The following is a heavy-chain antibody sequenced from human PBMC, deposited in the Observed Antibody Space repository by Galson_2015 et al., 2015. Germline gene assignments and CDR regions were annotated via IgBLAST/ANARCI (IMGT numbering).Heavy chain of an antibody. CDR1: GFTFSSYA. CDR3: ARDESEDGTGTTVGYFDY. Sequence: SLRLSCAASGFTFSSYAMHWVRQAPGKGLEWVAVISYDGSNKYYADSVKGRFTISRDNSKNTLYLQMNSLRAEDTAVYYCARDESEDGTGTTVGYFDYWGQGTLVTVSS. D-gene: IGHD1-7*01. J-gene: IGHJ4*02. CDR2: ISYDGSNK. V-gene: IGHV3-30-3*01.